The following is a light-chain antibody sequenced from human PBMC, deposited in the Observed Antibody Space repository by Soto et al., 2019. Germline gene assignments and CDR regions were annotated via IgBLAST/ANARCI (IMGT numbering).Light chain of an antibody. CDR3: SSYTSSSPL. Sequence: QSALTQPASVSGSPGQSITISCTGTSSDVGDYNYVSWYQQHPGKAPKLMIYDVSNRPSGVSNRFSGSKSGNTASLTISGLQAEDDADYYCSSYTSSSPLFGGGTKLTVL. CDR2: DVS. J-gene: IGLJ2*01. CDR1: SSDVGDYNY. V-gene: IGLV2-14*01.